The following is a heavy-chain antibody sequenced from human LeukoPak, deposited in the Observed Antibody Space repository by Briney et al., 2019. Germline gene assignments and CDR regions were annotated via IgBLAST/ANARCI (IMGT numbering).Heavy chain of an antibody. V-gene: IGHV3-7*01. CDR2: IKQDGSEK. CDR3: ARDRTRLVY. J-gene: IGHJ4*02. D-gene: IGHD6-6*01. Sequence: GGSLRLSWAAAGFTFTTYWMSWVRQAPGKGLEWVANIKQDGSEKYYVDSVKGRFTISRDNAKNSLYLQMNSLRAEDTAVYYCARDRTRLVYWGQGTLVTVSS. CDR1: GFTFTTYW.